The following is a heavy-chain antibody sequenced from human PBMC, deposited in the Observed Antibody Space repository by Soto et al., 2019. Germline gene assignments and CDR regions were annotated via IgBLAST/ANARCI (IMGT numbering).Heavy chain of an antibody. D-gene: IGHD3-3*01. J-gene: IGHJ4*02. CDR3: ARLSEFDFWSGYYTGYFDY. CDR2: IYYSGST. Sequence: SETLSLTCTVSGGSISSYYWSWIRQPPGKGLEWIGYIYYSGSTNYNPSLKSRVTISVDTSKNQFSLKLSSVTAADTAVCYCARLSEFDFWSGYYTGYFDYWGQGTLVTVSS. CDR1: GGSISSYY. V-gene: IGHV4-59*08.